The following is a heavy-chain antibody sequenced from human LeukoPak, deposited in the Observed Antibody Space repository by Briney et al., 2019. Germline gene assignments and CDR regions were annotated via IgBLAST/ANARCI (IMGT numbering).Heavy chain of an antibody. CDR2: IYSGGST. CDR3: ATVGSGGSCYD. J-gene: IGHJ4*02. Sequence: PGGSLRLSCAASGFTVSSNYMSWVRQAPGKGLEWASVIYSGGSTYYADSVKGRFTISRDNSRNTLYLQMNSLRAEDTAVYYCATVGSGGSCYDWGQGTLVTVSS. CDR1: GFTVSSNY. D-gene: IGHD2-15*01. V-gene: IGHV3-53*01.